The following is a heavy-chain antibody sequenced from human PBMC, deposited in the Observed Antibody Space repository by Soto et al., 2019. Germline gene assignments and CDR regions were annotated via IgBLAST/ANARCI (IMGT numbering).Heavy chain of an antibody. CDR1: GLTFGPAG. CDR2: IANDGSSE. Sequence: QVQLVESGGGVVQPGRSLRLSCAASGLTFGPAGMNWVRQPPGKGLEWVAFIANDGSSESSEDSVKGRFTTSRDISQNRLYLQMNGLRAEDTAVYYCAKDKGRTAIDYWGQGTLVSVSS. J-gene: IGHJ4*02. V-gene: IGHV3-30*18. CDR3: AKDKGRTAIDY.